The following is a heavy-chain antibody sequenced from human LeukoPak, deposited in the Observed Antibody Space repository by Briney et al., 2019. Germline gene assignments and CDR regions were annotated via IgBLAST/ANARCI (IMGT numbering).Heavy chain of an antibody. Sequence: PGGSLRLSCAASGFTFSSYGMHWVRQAPGKGLEWVAVISYDGSNKYYADSVKGRFTISRDNSKNTLYLQMKSMRTVDTAVYYSSKDGVSYYFDYWGQGPLVTVSS. CDR2: ISYDGSNK. CDR3: SKDGVSYYFDY. CDR1: GFTFSSYG. V-gene: IGHV3-30*18. J-gene: IGHJ4*02. D-gene: IGHD3-3*01.